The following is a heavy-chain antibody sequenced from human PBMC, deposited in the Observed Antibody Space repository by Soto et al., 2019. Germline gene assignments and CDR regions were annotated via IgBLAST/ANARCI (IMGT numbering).Heavy chain of an antibody. D-gene: IGHD5-18*01. CDR2: ISSSSSYM. V-gene: IGHV3-21*01. Sequence: PGGSLGLSCAASGVIFNTYSMNLVRQAPGRGLEWVSSISSSSSYMYYADSVKGRFTISRDNSKNSVYLQMNSLRAEDTDVYFCVRDSIRYSYGQFDSCGKGTLITVSS. J-gene: IGHJ4*01. CDR3: VRDSIRYSYGQFDS. CDR1: GVIFNTYS.